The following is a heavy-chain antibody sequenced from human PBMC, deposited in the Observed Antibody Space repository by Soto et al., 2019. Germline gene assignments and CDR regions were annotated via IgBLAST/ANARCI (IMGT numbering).Heavy chain of an antibody. V-gene: IGHV3-48*02. Sequence: HPGGSLRLSCAASGFTLSNYVMNWVRQAPGKGLEWISCIGSSSVTIFHADSVKGRFTISADNAENSVFLQMNSLRDEDTAVYFCVRDRDIYRDMVHADLWGQGTLVTVSS. CDR1: GFTLSNYV. CDR3: VRDRDIYRDMVHADL. D-gene: IGHD5-18*01. J-gene: IGHJ4*01. CDR2: IGSSSVTI.